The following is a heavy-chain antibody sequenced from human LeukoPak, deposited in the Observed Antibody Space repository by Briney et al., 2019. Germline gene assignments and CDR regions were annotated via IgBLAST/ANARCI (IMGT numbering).Heavy chain of an antibody. CDR2: MSPERGNT. CDR1: GYTFTSYD. V-gene: IGHV1-8*02. Sequence: ASVKVSCKASGYTFTSYDIIWVRQAAGQGLEWMGWMSPERGNTGYAQKFQGRVTMTRDTSISTAYMELSSLQSEDTAVYFCARGRYDYLTREFFDSWGQGTLITVS. CDR3: ARGRYDYLTREFFDS. J-gene: IGHJ4*02. D-gene: IGHD3-9*01.